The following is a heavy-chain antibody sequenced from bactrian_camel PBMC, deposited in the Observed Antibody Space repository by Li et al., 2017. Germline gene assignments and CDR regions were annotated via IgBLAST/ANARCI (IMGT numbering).Heavy chain of an antibody. J-gene: IGHJ4*01. CDR2: AGDDDVT. V-gene: IGHV3S26*01. D-gene: IGHD1*01. Sequence: HVQLVESGGGPVQAGGSLRLSCVASGDTRSSYCMAKFRQAPGKEREGVAAAGDDDVTSYTDSVKGRFTISKDTAKNTLHLQMNNLKPEDAAMYYCAADAREGMRLGRLSQSWYKYWGQGTQVTVS. CDR3: AADAREGMRLGRLSQSWYKY. CDR1: GDTRSSYC.